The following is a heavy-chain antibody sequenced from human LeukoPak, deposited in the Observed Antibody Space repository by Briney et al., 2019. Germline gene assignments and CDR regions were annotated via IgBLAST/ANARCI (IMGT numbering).Heavy chain of an antibody. V-gene: IGHV3-30*02. D-gene: IGHD6-13*01. CDR2: IRYDGSNK. CDR1: GFTFSSYG. Sequence: PGGSLRLSCAASGFTFSSYGMHWVRQAPGKGLEWVAFIRYDGSNKYYADSVKGRFTISRDNSKNTQYLQMNSLRAEDTAVYYCAKGTAAAGNYFDYWGQGTLVTVSS. J-gene: IGHJ4*02. CDR3: AKGTAAAGNYFDY.